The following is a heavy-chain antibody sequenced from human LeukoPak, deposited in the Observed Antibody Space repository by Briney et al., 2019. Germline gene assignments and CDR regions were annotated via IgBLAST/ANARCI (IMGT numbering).Heavy chain of an antibody. J-gene: IGHJ4*02. CDR1: GFMFSDYW. D-gene: IGHD4-4*01. V-gene: IGHV3-7*01. Sequence: GGSLRLSCTASGFMFSDYWMSWVRQAPGKGPEWVANINPAGSQQYSVDSLKGRSTVSRDNAKKSSYLQMNYLRAEDTAVYYCVKWGPYCSTHYCPALESWGQGTLVTVSS. CDR3: VKWGPYCSTHYCPALES. CDR2: INPAGSQQ.